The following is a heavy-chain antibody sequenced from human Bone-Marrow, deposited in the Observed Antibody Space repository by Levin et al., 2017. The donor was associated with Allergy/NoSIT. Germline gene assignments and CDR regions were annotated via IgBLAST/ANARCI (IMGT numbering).Heavy chain of an antibody. J-gene: IGHJ6*02. D-gene: IGHD3-3*02. V-gene: IGHV3-21*06. CDR3: ARDRIYGILRNYGMDV. CDR2: ITSSPSHI. CDR1: GFTFSLFG. Sequence: GESLKISCTASGFTFSLFGMNWVRQAPGKGLEWVSSITSSPSHIYYADSVKGRFTISRDNAKNSLYLQMNSLRVEDTAGYYCARDRIYGILRNYGMDVWGQGTTVTVSS.